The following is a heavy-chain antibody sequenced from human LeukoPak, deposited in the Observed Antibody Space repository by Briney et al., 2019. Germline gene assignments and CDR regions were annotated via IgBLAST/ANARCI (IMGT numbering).Heavy chain of an antibody. CDR1: GGSISSGSYY. CDR3: ARDGGYGSRYFDY. V-gene: IGHV4-61*02. J-gene: IGHJ4*02. D-gene: IGHD4-23*01. CDR2: IYTSGST. Sequence: PSQTLSLTCTVSGGSISSGSYYWSWIRQPAGKGLEWIGRIYTSGSTNYNPSLKSRVTISVDTSKNQFSLKLSSVTAADTAVYYCARDGGYGSRYFDYWGQGTLVTVSS.